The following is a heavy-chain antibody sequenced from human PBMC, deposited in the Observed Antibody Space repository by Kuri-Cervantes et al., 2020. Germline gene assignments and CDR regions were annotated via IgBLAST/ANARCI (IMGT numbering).Heavy chain of an antibody. D-gene: IGHD3-16*01. Sequence: GESLKISCAASGFTFSGSVMHWVRQASGKGLEWVGRIGSNANSYATAYAASVKGRSIISRDDSKNTVYLQMKSLKTEDTAVYYCTRPSEHRYDYVWGRPRASDIWGQGTMVTVSS. CDR1: GFTFSGSV. J-gene: IGHJ3*02. CDR2: IGSNANSYAT. V-gene: IGHV3-73*01. CDR3: TRPSEHRYDYVWGRPRASDI.